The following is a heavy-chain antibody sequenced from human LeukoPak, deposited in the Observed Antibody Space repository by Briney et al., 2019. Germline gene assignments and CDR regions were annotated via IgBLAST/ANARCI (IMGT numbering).Heavy chain of an antibody. Sequence: SQTPSLTCTVSGGSISSGGHYWGWIRQHPGKGLEWIGYIYYSGTTYYNPSLQSRVTISVDTSKNQFSLKLSSVTAADTAVYYCASNYWGNWGQGTLVTVSS. D-gene: IGHD3-16*01. CDR3: ASNYWGN. CDR1: GGSISSGGHY. CDR2: IYYSGTT. V-gene: IGHV4-31*03. J-gene: IGHJ4*02.